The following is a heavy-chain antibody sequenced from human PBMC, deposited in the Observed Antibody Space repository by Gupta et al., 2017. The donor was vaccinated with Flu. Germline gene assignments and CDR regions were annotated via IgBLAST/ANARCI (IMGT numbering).Heavy chain of an antibody. CDR2: LSSSGTII. D-gene: IGHD1-26*01. V-gene: IGHV3-48*03. Sequence: EVQPAYAGGRFVHPGGPPKLSCVASGFTLSSYEINWVRQAPGKGLEWVSYLSSSGTIISYADSVKGRFSISRDNAKNSLYLQMNSLRADDTAVYYCARDDVGDAFDLGPRDNGHRLF. CDR1: GFTLSSYE. J-gene: IGHJ3*01. CDR3: ARDDVGDAFD.